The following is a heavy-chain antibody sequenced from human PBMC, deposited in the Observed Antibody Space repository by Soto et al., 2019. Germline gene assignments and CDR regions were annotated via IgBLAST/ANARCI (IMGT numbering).Heavy chain of an antibody. V-gene: IGHV3-30*18. J-gene: IGHJ6*02. Sequence: QVQLVESGGGVVQPGRSLRLSCAASGFTFSSYGMHWVRQAPGKGLEWVAVISYDGSNKYYADSMKGRFTISRDNSENTLYLQMNSLRAEDTAVYYCAKSETPGYYYFYGMDVWGQGTTVTVSS. CDR2: ISYDGSNK. D-gene: IGHD3-10*01. CDR3: AKSETPGYYYFYGMDV. CDR1: GFTFSSYG.